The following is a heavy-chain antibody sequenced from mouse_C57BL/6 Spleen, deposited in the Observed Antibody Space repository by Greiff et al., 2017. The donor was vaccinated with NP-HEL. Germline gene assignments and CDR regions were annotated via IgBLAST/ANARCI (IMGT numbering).Heavy chain of an antibody. CDR2: IWGGGST. CDR3: ASRITTAVATGAMDY. CDR1: GFSLTSYG. J-gene: IGHJ4*01. V-gene: IGHV2-9*01. Sequence: QVQLQQSGPGLVAPSQSLSITCTVSGFSLTSYGVDWVRQPPGKGLEWLGVIWGGGSTNYNSALMSRLSISKDNSKSQVFLKMNSLQTDDTAMYYCASRITTAVATGAMDYWGQGTSVTVSS. D-gene: IGHD1-1*01.